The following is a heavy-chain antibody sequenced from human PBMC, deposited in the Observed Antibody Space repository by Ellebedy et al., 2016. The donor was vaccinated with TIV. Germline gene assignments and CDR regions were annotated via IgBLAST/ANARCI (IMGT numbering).Heavy chain of an antibody. V-gene: IGHV3-7*03. CDR2: INQDVSEK. CDR1: GFTFSSYS. Sequence: GGSLRLSXAASGFTFSSYSMNWVRQAPGKGLEWVANINQDVSEKYYVDSVKGRFTISRDNARDSLYLQMNSLRAEDTAVYYCTRRGSMFDHWGQGTLVSVSS. J-gene: IGHJ4*02. CDR3: TRRGSMFDH.